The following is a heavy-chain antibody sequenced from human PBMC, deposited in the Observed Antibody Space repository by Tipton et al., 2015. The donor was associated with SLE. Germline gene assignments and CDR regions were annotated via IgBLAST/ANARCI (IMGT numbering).Heavy chain of an antibody. CDR2: INHSGST. V-gene: IGHV4-34*01. CDR1: GGSFSGYY. CDR3: ASHMGSYYYDSSGYRGAFDI. D-gene: IGHD3-22*01. J-gene: IGHJ3*02. Sequence: TLSLTCAVYGGSFSGYYWSWIRQPPGKGLEWIGEINHSGSTNYNPSLKSRVTISVDTSKNQFSLKLSSVTAADTAVYYCASHMGSYYYDSSGYRGAFDIWGQGTMVPVSS.